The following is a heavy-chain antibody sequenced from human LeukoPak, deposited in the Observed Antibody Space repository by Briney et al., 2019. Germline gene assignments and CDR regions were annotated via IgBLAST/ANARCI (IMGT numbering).Heavy chain of an antibody. CDR2: IHTTGGT. J-gene: IGHJ6*02. CDR3: ARNLGGDDYYFYGMDV. V-gene: IGHV4-4*07. D-gene: IGHD2-21*02. Sequence: SETLSPTCTVSGGSMSGYYWNWIRQPAGKGLEWIGRIHTTGGTSSKPSLKSRLIMSVDTSTNQFSLRMRFVTAADTAVYYCARNLGGDDYYFYGMDVWGQGTTVTVSS. CDR1: GGSMSGYY.